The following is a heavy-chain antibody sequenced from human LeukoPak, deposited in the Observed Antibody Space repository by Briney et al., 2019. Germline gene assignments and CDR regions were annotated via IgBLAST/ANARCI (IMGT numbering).Heavy chain of an antibody. CDR3: ARDPDYYDSSGYYPY. J-gene: IGHJ4*02. CDR2: INPNSGGT. Sequence: ASEKVSCKASGYTFTGYYMHWVRQAPGQGLEWMGWINPNSGGTNYAQKFQGRVTMTRDTSISTAYMELSRLRSDDTAVYYCARDPDYYDSSGYYPYWGQGTLVTVSS. V-gene: IGHV1-2*02. D-gene: IGHD3-22*01. CDR1: GYTFTGYY.